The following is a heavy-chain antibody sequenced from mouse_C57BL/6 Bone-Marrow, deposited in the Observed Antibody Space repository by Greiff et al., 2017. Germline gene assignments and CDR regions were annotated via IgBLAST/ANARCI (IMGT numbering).Heavy chain of an antibody. CDR3: ATPPRITTVVAPPSFDY. V-gene: IGHV1-78*01. J-gene: IGHJ2*01. CDR1: GYTFTDHT. Sequence: VQLQQSDAELVKPGASVKISCKVSGYTFTDHTIPWMPQRPEQGLQWIGYIYPRDGSTKYNEKFKGKATLTADKSSSTAYMQLNSLTSEDSAVDFCATPPRITTVVAPPSFDYWGQGTTLTVSS. CDR2: IYPRDGST. D-gene: IGHD1-1*01.